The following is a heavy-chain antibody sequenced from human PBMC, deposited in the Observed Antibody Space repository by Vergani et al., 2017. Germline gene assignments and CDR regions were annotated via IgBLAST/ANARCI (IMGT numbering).Heavy chain of an antibody. Sequence: EVQLVESGGGLVKPGGSLRLSCAASGFTFSSYSMNWVRQAPGKGLEWGSSISSSSSYIYYADSVKGRFTISRDNAKNSLYLQMNSLRAEDTAVYYCASVRTDCSSTSCTRRIIAYWGQGTLVTVSS. J-gene: IGHJ4*02. CDR2: ISSSSSYI. D-gene: IGHD2-2*01. V-gene: IGHV3-21*01. CDR3: ASVRTDCSSTSCTRRIIAY. CDR1: GFTFSSYS.